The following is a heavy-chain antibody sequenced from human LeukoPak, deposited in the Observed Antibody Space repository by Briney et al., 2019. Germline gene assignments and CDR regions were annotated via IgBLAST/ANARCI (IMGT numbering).Heavy chain of an antibody. CDR3: ATRSHSSSWLGKFDY. J-gene: IGHJ4*02. Sequence: GGSLRLSCAASGFTVSSNYMSWVRQAPGKGLEWVSVIYSGGSTYYADSVKGRFTISRDNSKNTLYLQMNSLRAEDTAVYYCATRSHSSSWLGKFDYCGQGTLVTVSS. V-gene: IGHV3-53*01. CDR1: GFTVSSNY. CDR2: IYSGGST. D-gene: IGHD6-13*01.